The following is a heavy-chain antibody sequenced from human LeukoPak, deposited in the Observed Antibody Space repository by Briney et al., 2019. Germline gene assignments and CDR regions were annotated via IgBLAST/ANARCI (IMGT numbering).Heavy chain of an antibody. CDR1: GYTFTDYF. CDR2: IIADSGGT. D-gene: IGHD3-10*01. J-gene: IGHJ1*01. V-gene: IGHV1-2*02. CDR3: ATITLVRGVTRFNEYFQH. Sequence: GASVKVSCKASGYTFTDYFIHWVRQAPGQGLEWMGWIIADSGGTNYAQKFQGRVTMTRATSISTAYMELSSLRSDDTAVYYCATITLVRGVTRFNEYFQHWGQGSLVTVSS.